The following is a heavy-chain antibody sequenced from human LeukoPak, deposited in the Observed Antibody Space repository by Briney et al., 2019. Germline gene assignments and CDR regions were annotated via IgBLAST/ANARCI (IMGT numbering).Heavy chain of an antibody. CDR2: IYHSGST. CDR1: GYSISSGYY. Sequence: PSETLSLTCTVSGYSISSGYYWGWIRQPPGKGLEGIGSIYHSGSTYYNPSLKSRVTISVDTSKNQFSLKLSSVTAADTAVYYCARVKGSDYYGSGSYYPYVDYWGQGTLVTVSS. V-gene: IGHV4-38-2*02. J-gene: IGHJ4*02. D-gene: IGHD3-10*01. CDR3: ARVKGSDYYGSGSYYPYVDY.